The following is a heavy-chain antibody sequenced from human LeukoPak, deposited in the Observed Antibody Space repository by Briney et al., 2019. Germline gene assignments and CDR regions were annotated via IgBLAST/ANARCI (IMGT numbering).Heavy chain of an antibody. CDR1: GGSINSYV. Sequence: PSETLSLTXTVSGGSINSYVWSWIRQPPGKGLGWIGYIYSGGSTTYNPSLKSRITISVDTSKNQFSLKLNSLTAADTAVYYCAGERRGGYRFDFWGQGALVTVSS. J-gene: IGHJ4*02. CDR2: IYSGGST. CDR3: AGERRGGYRFDF. V-gene: IGHV4-59*01. D-gene: IGHD2-15*01.